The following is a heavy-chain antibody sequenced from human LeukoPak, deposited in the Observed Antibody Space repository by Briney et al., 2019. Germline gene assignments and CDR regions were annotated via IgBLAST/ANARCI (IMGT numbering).Heavy chain of an antibody. V-gene: IGHV3-7*01. D-gene: IGHD3-9*01. CDR3: ARDNYDI. CDR2: INQDEGQK. Sequence: GGSLRPSCEASGFNIRNNWMSWVRLAPGKGLEYVANINQDEGQKYYVDSVKGRFTISKDTAKNSLNLQMNSLRAEDTGVYYCARDNYDIRGQGTLVTVSS. CDR1: GFNIRNNW. J-gene: IGHJ4*02.